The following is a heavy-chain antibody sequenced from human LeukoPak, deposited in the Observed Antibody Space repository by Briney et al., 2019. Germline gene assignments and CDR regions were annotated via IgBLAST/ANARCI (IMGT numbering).Heavy chain of an antibody. CDR2: ISGSGGST. V-gene: IGHV3-23*01. J-gene: IGHJ6*02. CDR3: ATLDYSNYYYYGMDV. D-gene: IGHD4-11*01. CDR1: GFTFSSYA. Sequence: GGSLRLSCAASGFTFSSYAMSWVRQARGKGLEWVSGISGSGGSTYYADSVKGRFTISRDNSKNTLYLQMNSLRAEDTAVYYCATLDYSNYYYYGMDVWGQGTTVTVSS.